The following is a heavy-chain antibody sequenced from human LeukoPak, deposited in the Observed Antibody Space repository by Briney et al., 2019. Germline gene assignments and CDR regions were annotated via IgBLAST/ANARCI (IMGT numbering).Heavy chain of an antibody. V-gene: IGHV3-23*01. CDR1: EITLSNYG. CDR2: ISTSGGST. Sequence: GGSLRLSCAVSEITLSNYGMSWARQPPGKGRDWVPGISTSGGSTNYADSVKGRFTISRDNPKNTLYLQMNSLRAEDTAFYFCAKRGVVIRVILVGFHKEAYYFESWGQGALVTVSS. CDR3: AKRGVVIRVILVGFHKEAYYFES. J-gene: IGHJ4*02. D-gene: IGHD3/OR15-3a*01.